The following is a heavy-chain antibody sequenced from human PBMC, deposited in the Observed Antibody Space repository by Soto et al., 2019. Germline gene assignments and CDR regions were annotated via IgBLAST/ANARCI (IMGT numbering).Heavy chain of an antibody. Sequence: QVQLVQSGAEVKKPGASVKVSCKASGYTFTSYAMHWVRQAPGQRLEWMGWINAGNGNTKYSQKFQGRVTITRDTSASTAYMDLSSLRSEDTAVYYCARTLNTVRAAFDIWGQGTMVTVSS. V-gene: IGHV1-3*01. CDR1: GYTFTSYA. D-gene: IGHD4-17*01. CDR3: ARTLNTVRAAFDI. J-gene: IGHJ3*02. CDR2: INAGNGNT.